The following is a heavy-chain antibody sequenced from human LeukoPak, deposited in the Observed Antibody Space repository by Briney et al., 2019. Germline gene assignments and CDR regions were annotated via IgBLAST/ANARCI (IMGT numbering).Heavy chain of an antibody. CDR3: AIINTVWNAFDI. Sequence: PSETLSLTCTVSGASISTYYWSWIRQPPGKGLECIGYIYYSGSTNYNPSLQSRVTMSVDTSKNQFSLILSSVTAADTAVYYCAIINTVWNAFDIWGQGTVVAVSS. J-gene: IGHJ3*02. CDR1: GASISTYY. CDR2: IYYSGST. V-gene: IGHV4-59*01. D-gene: IGHD1-1*01.